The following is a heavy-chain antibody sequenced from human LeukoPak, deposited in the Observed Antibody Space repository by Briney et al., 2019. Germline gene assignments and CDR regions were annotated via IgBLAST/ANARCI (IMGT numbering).Heavy chain of an antibody. CDR3: ARVEILGSSSGGWFDP. D-gene: IGHD6-6*01. J-gene: IGHJ5*02. V-gene: IGHV1-18*01. CDR1: GYTFTSYG. CDR2: ISAYNGNT. Sequence: ASVKVSCKASGYTFTSYGISWVRQAPGQGLEWMGWISAYNGNTNYAQKLQGRVTMTTDQSTSTAYMELRSLRSDDTAVYYCARVEILGSSSGGWFDPWGQGTLVTVSS.